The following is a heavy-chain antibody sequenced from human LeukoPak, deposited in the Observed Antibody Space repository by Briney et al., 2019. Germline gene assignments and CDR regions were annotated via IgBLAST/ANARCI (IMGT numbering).Heavy chain of an antibody. V-gene: IGHV3-53*01. D-gene: IGHD5-24*01. CDR1: GFTVSSNY. CDR3: ARGEVAKDGYNSPIYYYYGMDV. CDR2: IYSGGST. J-gene: IGHJ6*02. Sequence: GGSLRLSCAASGFTVSSNYMSWVRQAPGKGLEWVSVIYSGGSTYYTDSVKGRFTISRDNSKNTLYLQMNSLRAEDTAVYYCARGEVAKDGYNSPIYYYYGMDVWGQGITVTVSS.